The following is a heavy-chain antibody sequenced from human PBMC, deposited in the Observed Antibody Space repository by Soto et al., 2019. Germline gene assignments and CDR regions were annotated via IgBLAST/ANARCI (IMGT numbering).Heavy chain of an antibody. Sequence: PSETLSLTCTFSVVSISSGGYYCSWIRQHPGKGLEWIGYIYYSGSTYYNPSLKSRVTISVDTSKNQFSLKLSSVTAADTAVYYCARVEWTDYFEYWGQGTLVSVSS. V-gene: IGHV4-30-4*08. J-gene: IGHJ4*02. CDR2: IYYSGST. CDR1: VVSISSGGYY. CDR3: ARVEWTDYFEY. D-gene: IGHD1-1*01.